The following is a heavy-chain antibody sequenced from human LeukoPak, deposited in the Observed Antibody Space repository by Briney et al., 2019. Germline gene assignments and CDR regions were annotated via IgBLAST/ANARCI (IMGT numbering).Heavy chain of an antibody. Sequence: GGSLRLSCAASGFTFSSYGMHWVRQAPGKGLEWVAVIWYDGSNKYYADSVKGRFTISRDNSKNTLYLQMNSLRAEDTAVYYCAREMGALYGDFTGFDPWGQGTLVTVS. CDR3: AREMGALYGDFTGFDP. CDR1: GFTFSSYG. D-gene: IGHD4-17*01. J-gene: IGHJ5*02. V-gene: IGHV3-33*01. CDR2: IWYDGSNK.